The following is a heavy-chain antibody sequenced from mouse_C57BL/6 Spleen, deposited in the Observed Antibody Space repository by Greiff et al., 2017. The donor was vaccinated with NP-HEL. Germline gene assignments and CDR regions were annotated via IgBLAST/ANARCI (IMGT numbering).Heavy chain of an antibody. CDR3: TRGSYYGSSLF. D-gene: IGHD1-1*01. J-gene: IGHJ1*03. CDR1: GYTFTDYE. V-gene: IGHV1-15*01. CDR2: IDPETGGT. Sequence: QVQLQQSGAELVRPGASVTLSCKASGYTFTDYEMHWVKQTPVHGLEWIGAIDPETGGTAYNQKFKGKAILTADKSSSTAYMELRSLTSEDSAVYYCTRGSYYGSSLFWGTGTTVTVSS.